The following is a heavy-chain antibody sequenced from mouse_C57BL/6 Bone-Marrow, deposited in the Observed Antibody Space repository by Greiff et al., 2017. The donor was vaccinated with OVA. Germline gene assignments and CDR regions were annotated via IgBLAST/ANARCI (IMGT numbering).Heavy chain of an antibody. CDR3: ARDYDSYYAMDY. Sequence: VQLQQSGPELVQPGASVKISCKASGYSFTGYYMHWVKQSSEKSLEWIGEINPSTGGTSYNQKFKGKATLTVDKSSSTAYMQLKSLTSEDSAVYYCARDYDSYYAMDYWGQGTSVTVSS. CDR2: INPSTGGT. V-gene: IGHV1-43*01. D-gene: IGHD2-4*01. CDR1: GYSFTGYY. J-gene: IGHJ4*01.